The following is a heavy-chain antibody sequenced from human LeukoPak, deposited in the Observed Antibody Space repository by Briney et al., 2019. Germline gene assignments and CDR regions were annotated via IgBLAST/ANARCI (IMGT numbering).Heavy chain of an antibody. CDR3: AKAPTFLYYMDV. J-gene: IGHJ6*03. CDR1: GFTFSSYG. CDR2: IWYDGSNK. Sequence: GRSLRLSCAASGFTFSSYGMHWVRQAPGKGLEWVAVIWYDGSNKYYADSVKGRFTISRDNSKNTLYLQMNSPRAEDTAVYYCAKAPTFLYYMDVWGKGTTVTVSS. V-gene: IGHV3-33*06.